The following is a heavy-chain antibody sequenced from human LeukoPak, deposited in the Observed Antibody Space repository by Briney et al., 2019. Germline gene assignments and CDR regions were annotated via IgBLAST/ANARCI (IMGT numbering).Heavy chain of an antibody. V-gene: IGHV5-51*01. CDR3: ARRGSGWYGPGYFDY. D-gene: IGHD6-19*01. J-gene: IGHJ4*02. CDR1: GYSLTSYW. Sequence: GESLKISCKGSGYSLTSYWIGWVRQMPGKGLEWMGIIYPGDSDTRYSPSFQGQVTISADKSISTAYLQWSSLKASDTAMYYCARRGSGWYGPGYFDYWGQGTLVTVSS. CDR2: IYPGDSDT.